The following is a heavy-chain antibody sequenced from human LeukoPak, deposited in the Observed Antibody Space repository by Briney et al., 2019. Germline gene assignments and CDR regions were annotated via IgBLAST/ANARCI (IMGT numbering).Heavy chain of an antibody. J-gene: IGHJ6*03. Sequence: SSVKVSCKASGGTFSSYAISWVRQAPGQGLEWMGRIIPIFGTANYAQKFQGRVTITTDESTSTAYMELSSLRSEDTAVYYCAINFYDSSGYYYYYYYMDVWGKGTTVTVSS. CDR1: GGTFSSYA. V-gene: IGHV1-69*05. CDR3: AINFYDSSGYYYYYYYMDV. CDR2: IIPIFGTA. D-gene: IGHD3-22*01.